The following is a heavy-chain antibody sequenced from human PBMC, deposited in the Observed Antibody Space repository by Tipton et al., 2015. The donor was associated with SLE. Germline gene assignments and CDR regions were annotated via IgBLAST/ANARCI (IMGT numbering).Heavy chain of an antibody. D-gene: IGHD6-19*01. CDR2: IYYSGST. CDR3: ARGTRIAVGLDV. V-gene: IGHV4-61*05. J-gene: IGHJ6*02. Sequence: TLSLTCTVSGGSISSSSYYWGWIRQPPGKGLEWFGYIYYSGSTNYNPSLKSRVTISVDTSKNQFSLKLSSVTAADTAVYYCARGTRIAVGLDVWGQGTTVTVSS. CDR1: GGSISSSSYY.